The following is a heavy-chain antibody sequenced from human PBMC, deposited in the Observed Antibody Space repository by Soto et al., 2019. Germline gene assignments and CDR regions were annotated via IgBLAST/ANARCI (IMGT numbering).Heavy chain of an antibody. D-gene: IGHD2-8*02. CDR2: IYYSGST. CDR3: AREEDLDWYYGMDV. Sequence: SETLSLTCTVSGGSISSSSYYWGWIRQPPGKGLEWIGSIYYSGSTYYNPSLKSRVTISVDTSKNQFSLKLSSVTAADTAVYYCAREEDLDWYYGMDVWGQGTTVTVSS. CDR1: GGSISSSSYY. J-gene: IGHJ6*02. V-gene: IGHV4-39*07.